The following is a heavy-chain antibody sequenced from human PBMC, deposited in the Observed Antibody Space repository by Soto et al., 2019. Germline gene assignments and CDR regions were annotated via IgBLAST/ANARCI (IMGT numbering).Heavy chain of an antibody. Sequence: QVQLVESGGGVVQPGRSLRLSCAASGFTFSSYGMHWVRQAPGKVLEWVAVIWDNGSNKYYADSVKGRFTISRDNSKNTLYLQMNSLGAEDTAVYYCARWGIAAGDYWGQGTLVTVSS. CDR2: IWDNGSNK. CDR1: GFTFSSYG. D-gene: IGHD6-13*01. J-gene: IGHJ4*02. CDR3: ARWGIAAGDY. V-gene: IGHV3-33*01.